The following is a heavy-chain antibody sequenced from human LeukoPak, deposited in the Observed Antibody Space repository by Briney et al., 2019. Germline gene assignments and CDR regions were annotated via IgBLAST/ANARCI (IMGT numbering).Heavy chain of an antibody. V-gene: IGHV3-7*01. J-gene: IGHJ4*02. CDR2: IKQDGSEK. Sequence: GGSLRLSCAASGFTFSSYWMSWVRQAPGKGLEWVANIKQDGSEKYYVDSVKGRFTISRDNAKNSLYLQMNTLRAEDTAVYYCARDSPKGYFDYWGQGTLVTVSS. CDR1: GFTFSSYW. CDR3: ARDSPKGYFDY.